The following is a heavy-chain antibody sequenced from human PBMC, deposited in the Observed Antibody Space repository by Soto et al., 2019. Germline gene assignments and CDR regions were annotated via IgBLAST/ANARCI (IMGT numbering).Heavy chain of an antibody. V-gene: IGHV2-5*02. CDR2: NYWDDDK. Sequence: QITLKESGPTLVKPTQTLTLTCTFSGFPLSPSGAGVGWIRPPPGKALEWLALNYWDDDKRYRPSLKSRLTITKDTSKNQVVLTMTNMDPVDTATYYCAHVYGGYDNFDYWGQGTLVTVSS. CDR3: AHVYGGYDNFDY. D-gene: IGHD5-12*01. CDR1: GFPLSPSGAG. J-gene: IGHJ4*02.